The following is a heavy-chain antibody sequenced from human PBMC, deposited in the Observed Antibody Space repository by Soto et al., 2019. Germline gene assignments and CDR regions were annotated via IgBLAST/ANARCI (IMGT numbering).Heavy chain of an antibody. CDR1: GGTFSSYA. V-gene: IGHV1-69*01. D-gene: IGHD2-15*01. Sequence: QVQLVQSGAEVKKPGSSVKVSCKAPGGTFSSYAISWVRQAPGQGFEWMGGVIPIFGTAKYAQKFQGRVTITADESTSTGYMELRSLRSEDTAVYYCARSQGGSSSLDIYYYYYYGMDVWGQGTTVTVSS. J-gene: IGHJ6*02. CDR3: ARSQGGSSSLDIYYYYYYGMDV. CDR2: VIPIFGTA.